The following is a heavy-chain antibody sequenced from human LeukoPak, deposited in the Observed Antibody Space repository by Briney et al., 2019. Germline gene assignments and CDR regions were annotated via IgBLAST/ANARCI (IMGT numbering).Heavy chain of an antibody. CDR1: GFTFSTYG. Sequence: GRSLRLSCAASGFTFSTYGMHWVRQAPGKGLEWVAVIWYDGSNKYYADSVKGRFTISRDNSKNTLYLQMNSLRAEDTAVYYCARYLGAAGIDYWGQGTLVTVSS. CDR3: ARYLGAAGIDY. V-gene: IGHV3-33*01. CDR2: IWYDGSNK. D-gene: IGHD6-13*01. J-gene: IGHJ4*02.